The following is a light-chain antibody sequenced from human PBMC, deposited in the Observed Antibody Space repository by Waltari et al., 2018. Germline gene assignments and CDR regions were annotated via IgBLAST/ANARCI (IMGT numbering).Light chain of an antibody. V-gene: IGLV2-11*01. Sequence: QAAPTQPPSVSGSPGQSVTISCTGTSSDIGYYNAVSWYQQHPGKAPKLMCYEVSKRPSGGSARFSGAQSGNTASLTISGLQAEDEADDYCSSYAGSNTYIFGAGTRLTVL. CDR1: SSDIGYYNA. J-gene: IGLJ1*01. CDR2: EVS. CDR3: SSYAGSNTYI.